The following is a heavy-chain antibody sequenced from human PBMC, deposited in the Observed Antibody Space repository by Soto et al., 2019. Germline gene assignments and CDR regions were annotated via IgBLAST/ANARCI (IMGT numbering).Heavy chain of an antibody. D-gene: IGHD5-18*01. Sequence: GESLKISCKGSGYSFTSYWISWVRQMPGKGLEWMGRIDPSDSYTNYSPSFQGHVTISADKSISTAYLQWSSPKASDTAMYYCARDDPKGYNYSVAFFDYWGQGTPVTVSS. V-gene: IGHV5-10-1*01. J-gene: IGHJ4*02. CDR2: IDPSDSYT. CDR3: ARDDPKGYNYSVAFFDY. CDR1: GYSFTSYW.